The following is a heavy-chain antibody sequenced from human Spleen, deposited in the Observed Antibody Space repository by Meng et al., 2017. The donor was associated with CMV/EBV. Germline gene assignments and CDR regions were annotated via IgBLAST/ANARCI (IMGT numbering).Heavy chain of an antibody. Sequence: GGPLRLSCAASGFTFSDYSMNWVRQAPGKGLELVSYISSSGSIIYYADSVKGRFTISRDNAKNSVHLQMNNLRVEDTAVYYCVRQQWVAYYCDRWGQGIPVTVSS. D-gene: IGHD6-19*01. CDR1: GFTFSDYS. V-gene: IGHV3-48*04. CDR2: ISSSGSII. J-gene: IGHJ4*02. CDR3: VRQQWVAYYCDR.